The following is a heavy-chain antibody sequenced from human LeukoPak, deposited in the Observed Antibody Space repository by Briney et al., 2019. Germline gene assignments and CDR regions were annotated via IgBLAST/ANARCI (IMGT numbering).Heavy chain of an antibody. D-gene: IGHD2-15*01. CDR1: GFTFSSYS. Sequence: GGSLRLSCAASGFTFSSYSMSWVRQAPGKGLEWVSAISNNGGYTYYADSVQGRFTISRDNSKSTLCLQMNSLRAEDTAVYYCAKQLGYCSDGSCYFPYWGQGTLVTVSS. J-gene: IGHJ4*02. CDR3: AKQLGYCSDGSCYFPY. V-gene: IGHV3-23*01. CDR2: ISNNGGYT.